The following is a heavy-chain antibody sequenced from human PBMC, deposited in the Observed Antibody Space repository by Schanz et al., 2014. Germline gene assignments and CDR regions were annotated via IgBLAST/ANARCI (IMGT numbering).Heavy chain of an antibody. J-gene: IGHJ3*02. V-gene: IGHV4-39*01. Sequence: QLHQWGAGLLKPSETLSLTCAVSGGSISGSSDYWGWIRQSPGKGLEWIGNIYYTGTTYYNPSLKSRFSISVDTSKNQVSLNLTSVTAADTAVFYCARRDNYLSAFDIWGQGTMVTVSS. CDR3: ARRDNYLSAFDI. D-gene: IGHD4-4*01. CDR2: IYYTGTT. CDR1: GGSISGSSDY.